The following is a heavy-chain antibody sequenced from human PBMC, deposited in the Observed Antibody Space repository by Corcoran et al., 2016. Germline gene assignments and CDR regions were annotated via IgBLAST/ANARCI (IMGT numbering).Heavy chain of an antibody. CDR3: ATRTGHDPYYFDD. V-gene: IGHV1-18*01. Sequence: QVQLVQSGTEVKKPGASVKVSCKPSGYTFTSYGISWVRQAPGQGLEWMGWIITYNGNTNYAQKFQGRVTMTTATSTSTAYLELRSLRADDTAVYYCATRTGHDPYYFDDWGQGTLVTVSS. J-gene: IGHJ4*02. CDR2: IITYNGNT. CDR1: GYTFTSYG. D-gene: IGHD1-1*01.